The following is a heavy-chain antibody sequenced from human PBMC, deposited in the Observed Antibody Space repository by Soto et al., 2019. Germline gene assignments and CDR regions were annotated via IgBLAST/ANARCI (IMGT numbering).Heavy chain of an antibody. CDR3: ASSVSPQYSSSWYVYYFDY. J-gene: IGHJ4*02. CDR2: IYHSGST. D-gene: IGHD6-13*01. CDR1: SGSISSSNW. V-gene: IGHV4-4*02. Sequence: SETLSLTCAVSSGSISSSNWWSWVRQPPGKGLEWIGEIYHSGSTNYNPSLKSRVTISVDKSKNQFSLKLSSVTAADTAVYYCASSVSPQYSSSWYVYYFDYWGQGTLVTVS.